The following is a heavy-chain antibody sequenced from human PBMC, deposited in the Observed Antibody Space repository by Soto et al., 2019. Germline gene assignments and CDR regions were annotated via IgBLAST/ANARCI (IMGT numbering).Heavy chain of an antibody. J-gene: IGHJ6*02. Sequence: PGESLKISCKASGYSFTTYWIGWVRQMPGKGLEWMGIIYPGDSDTRYSPSFQGQVTISADKSISTAYLQWSSLKASDTAMYYCAGGGVRGVITRTRDYYGMDVWGQGTKVTVSS. V-gene: IGHV5-51*01. CDR2: IYPGDSDT. CDR1: GYSFTTYW. D-gene: IGHD3-10*01. CDR3: AGGGVRGVITRTRDYYGMDV.